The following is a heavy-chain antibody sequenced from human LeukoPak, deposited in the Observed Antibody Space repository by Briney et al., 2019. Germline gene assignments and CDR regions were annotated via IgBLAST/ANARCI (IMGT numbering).Heavy chain of an antibody. J-gene: IGHJ4*02. CDR1: GGSFSGYH. CDR3: ARSGYSYGLDY. D-gene: IGHD5-18*01. Sequence: PSETLSLTCAVYGGSFSGYHWSWIRQPPGKGLEWIGEINHSGNTNYNPSLKSRVTISVDTSKNQFSLKLSSVTAADTAVYYCARSGYSYGLDYWGQGTLVTVSS. V-gene: IGHV4-34*01. CDR2: INHSGNT.